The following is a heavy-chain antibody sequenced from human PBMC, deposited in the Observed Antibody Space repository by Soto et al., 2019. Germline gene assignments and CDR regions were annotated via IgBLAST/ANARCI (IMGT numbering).Heavy chain of an antibody. V-gene: IGHV4-59*01. D-gene: IGHD3-22*01. CDR2: IYYSGST. CDR3: ARDPASRRYYDSSGYYCLDP. Sequence: SETLSLTCTVSGGSISSYYWSWIRQPPGKGLEWIGYIYYSGSTNYNPSLKSRVTISVDTSKNQFSLKLSSVTAADTAVYYCARDPASRRYYDSSGYYCLDPWGQGTLVTVSS. CDR1: GGSISSYY. J-gene: IGHJ5*02.